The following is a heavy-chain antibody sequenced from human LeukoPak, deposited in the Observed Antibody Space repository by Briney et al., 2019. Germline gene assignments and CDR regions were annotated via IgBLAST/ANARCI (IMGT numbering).Heavy chain of an antibody. J-gene: IGHJ4*02. Sequence: GGSLRLSCAASGFSFSDYYMSWIRRAPGKGLEGVSFISKSDNTKDYADSVRGRFTISRDNTKNSLYLQMNSLRIEDTAVYYCARVLGSYAVDYWGQGTLATVSS. CDR3: ARVLGSYAVDY. V-gene: IGHV3-11*01. CDR2: ISKSDNTK. D-gene: IGHD3-10*01. CDR1: GFSFSDYY.